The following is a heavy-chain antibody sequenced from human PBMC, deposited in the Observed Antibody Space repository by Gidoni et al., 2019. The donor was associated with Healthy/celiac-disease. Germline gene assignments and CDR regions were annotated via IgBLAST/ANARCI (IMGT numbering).Heavy chain of an antibody. J-gene: IGHJ4*02. V-gene: IGHV4-34*01. CDR2: INHSGST. CDR1: GGSFSGYY. D-gene: IGHD2-15*01. CDR3: ARGGGSDIVVVVAAISYFDY. Sequence: QVQLQQWGAGLLKPSETLSLTCAVYGGSFSGYYWRWIRQPPGKGLEWIGEINHSGSTNYNPSLKSRVTISVDTSKNQFSLKLSSVTAADTAVYYCARGGGSDIVVVVAAISYFDYWGQGTLVTVSS.